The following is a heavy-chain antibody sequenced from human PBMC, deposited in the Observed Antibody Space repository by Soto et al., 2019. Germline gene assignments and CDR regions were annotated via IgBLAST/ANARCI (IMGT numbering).Heavy chain of an antibody. CDR3: AKAPYCSAGGCHDYHYYGMDV. D-gene: IGHD2-15*01. CDR1: GFTFNSFG. Sequence: QVQLVESGGGVVRPGRSLRLSCAASGFTFNSFGMHWVRQAPGKGLEWVAIVSFDGGYKNYADSVKGRFTISRDNSKNTLYLEMNSLRGDDTAVYYCAKAPYCSAGGCHDYHYYGMDVWGQGTMVTVSS. V-gene: IGHV3-30*18. CDR2: VSFDGGYK. J-gene: IGHJ6*02.